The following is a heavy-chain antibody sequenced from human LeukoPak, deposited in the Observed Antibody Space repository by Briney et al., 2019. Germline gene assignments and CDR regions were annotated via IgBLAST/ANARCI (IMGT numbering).Heavy chain of an antibody. D-gene: IGHD3-10*01. CDR2: IYYGGST. J-gene: IGHJ6*02. CDR1: GGSINSYY. CDR3: ARTSRHFYGSGSNLTPWPADMDV. Sequence: NPSETLSLTCTVSGGSINSYYWTWIRQPPGKGLEWIGYIYYGGSTHYNPSLNSRVTISMDTSKNHFSLKLSSVTAADTAIYYCARTSRHFYGSGSNLTPWPADMDVWGQGTKVTVSS. V-gene: IGHV4-59*01.